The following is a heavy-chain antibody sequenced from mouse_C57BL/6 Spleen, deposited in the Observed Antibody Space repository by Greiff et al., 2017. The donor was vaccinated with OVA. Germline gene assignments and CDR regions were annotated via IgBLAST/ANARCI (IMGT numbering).Heavy chain of an antibody. J-gene: IGHJ1*03. Sequence: VQLQQSGAELAKPGASVKLSCKASGYTFTSYWMNWVKQRPGQGLEWIGYIYPSSGDTKYNQKFKDKATLTADKSSSTAYMQLSSLTYEDSAVYYCARMELREYFEVWGTGTTVTVSS. V-gene: IGHV1-7*01. CDR1: GYTFTSYW. CDR3: ARMELREYFEV. D-gene: IGHD1-1*01. CDR2: IYPSSGDT.